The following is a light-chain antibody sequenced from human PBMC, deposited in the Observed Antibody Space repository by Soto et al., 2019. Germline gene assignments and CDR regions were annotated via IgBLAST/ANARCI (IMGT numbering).Light chain of an antibody. CDR1: QDIKRY. CDR2: DGP. V-gene: IGKV1-33*01. J-gene: IGKJ2*01. Sequence: DIQLTQSPSSLSTSVGDRVTIACQASQDIKRYLNWYQQKPGKAPKLLIYDGPYLETGATPRFGGSGSGTDFVLTISSLQPEEIATDYCQQYDILPYALGQGTTLDVK. CDR3: QQYDILPYA.